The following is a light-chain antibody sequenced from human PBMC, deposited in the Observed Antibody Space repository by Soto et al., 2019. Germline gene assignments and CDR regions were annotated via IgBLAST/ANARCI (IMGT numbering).Light chain of an antibody. J-gene: IGKJ4*01. Sequence: EIVLTQSPATLSLSPGERATLSCRASQSVSSYLAWYQQKVGQAPRLLIYDASNRATGIPARFSGSGSGTDFTLTISSLEPEDFAVYYCQQRSNWPPRSTFGGGTKVEI. CDR1: QSVSSY. V-gene: IGKV3-11*01. CDR3: QQRSNWPPRST. CDR2: DAS.